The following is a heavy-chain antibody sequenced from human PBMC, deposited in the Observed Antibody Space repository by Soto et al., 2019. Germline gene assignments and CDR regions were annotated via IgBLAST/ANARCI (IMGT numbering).Heavy chain of an antibody. CDR3: ARAGPYYDSSGYAN. J-gene: IGHJ4*02. CDR2: ISAYNGNT. D-gene: IGHD3-22*01. Sequence: QVKLVQSGTEVKQPGASMKVSCKASGYSFATSGISWVRQAPGQGLEWMGWISAYNGNTNYDQKLQDRVTMTTDTSTSTAYEELRNLSTDDTAVYYCARAGPYYDSSGYANWGQGTLVTVSS. CDR1: GYSFATSG. V-gene: IGHV1-18*01.